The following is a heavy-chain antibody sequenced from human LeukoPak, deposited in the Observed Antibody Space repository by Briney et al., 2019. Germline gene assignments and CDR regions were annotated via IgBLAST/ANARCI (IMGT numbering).Heavy chain of an antibody. CDR1: GDSVSTTSAG. CDR3: ARGGGAIAT. V-gene: IGHV6-1*01. J-gene: IGHJ5*02. CDR2: TYYRSKWFN. D-gene: IGHD3-16*01. Sequence: SQTLSLTCAISGDSVSTTSAGWNWIRQSPSRGLEWLGRTYYRSKWFNDYAVSVKSRITINPDTSKNQFSLQLNSVTPADTAVYYCARGGGAIATWGQGTLVTVSS.